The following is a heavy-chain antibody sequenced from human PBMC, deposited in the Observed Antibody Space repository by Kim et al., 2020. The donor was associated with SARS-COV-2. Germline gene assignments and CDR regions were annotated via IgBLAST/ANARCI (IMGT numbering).Heavy chain of an antibody. CDR2: IWYDGSNK. Sequence: GALRLSCAASGFTFSSYGMHWVRQAPGKGLEWVAVIWYDGSNKYYADSVKGRFTISRDNSKNTLYLQMNSLRAEDTAVYYCAKDSGQWLVVGGMDVWGQGTTVTVSS. J-gene: IGHJ6*02. V-gene: IGHV3-33*06. D-gene: IGHD6-19*01. CDR1: GFTFSSYG. CDR3: AKDSGQWLVVGGMDV.